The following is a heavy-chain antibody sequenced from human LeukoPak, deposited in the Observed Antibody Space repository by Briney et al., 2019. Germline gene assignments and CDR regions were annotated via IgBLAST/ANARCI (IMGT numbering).Heavy chain of an antibody. V-gene: IGHV4-39*01. CDR1: GGSISSSSYY. J-gene: IGHJ4*02. Sequence: PSETLSLTCTVSGGSISSSSYYWGWIRQPPGKGLEWIGSLYYSGSTYYNPSLKSRVTISVDTSKNQFSLKLSSVTAADTAMYYCARAGNRGSYVDYWGQGTLVSVSS. CDR3: ARAGNRGSYVDY. CDR2: LYYSGST. D-gene: IGHD1-26*01.